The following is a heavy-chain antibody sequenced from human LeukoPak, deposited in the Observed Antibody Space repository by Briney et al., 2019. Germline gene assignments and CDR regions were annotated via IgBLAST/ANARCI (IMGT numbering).Heavy chain of an antibody. Sequence: GGSLRLSCAASGFTFSSYGMHWVRQAPGKGLEWVAFIRYDGSNKYYADSVKGRFTISRDNSKNTLYLQMNSLRAEDTAAYYCAKDSYYDSSGYPFFWGQGTLVTISS. J-gene: IGHJ4*02. CDR1: GFTFSSYG. V-gene: IGHV3-30*02. CDR3: AKDSYYDSSGYPFF. CDR2: IRYDGSNK. D-gene: IGHD3-22*01.